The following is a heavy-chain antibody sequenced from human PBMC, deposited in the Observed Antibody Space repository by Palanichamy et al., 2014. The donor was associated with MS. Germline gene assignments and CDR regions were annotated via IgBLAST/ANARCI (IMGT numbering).Heavy chain of an antibody. CDR2: ISAENGNT. CDR1: GYTFTVYD. Sequence: VQLVQSGAEVKKPGASVKLSCQTSGYTFTVYDIHWVRQAPGQSLEWMGWISAENGNTESSQKFQARVTFTRDTSASIAYMELSSLGFEDTAVYYCVRGPSMLVPPAYFDFWGQGALVTVSS. D-gene: IGHD2/OR15-2a*01. CDR3: VRGPSMLVPPAYFDF. V-gene: IGHV1-3*01. J-gene: IGHJ4*02.